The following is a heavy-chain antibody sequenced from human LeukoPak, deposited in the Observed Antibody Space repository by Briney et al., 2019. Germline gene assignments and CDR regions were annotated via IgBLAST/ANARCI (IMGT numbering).Heavy chain of an antibody. CDR3: AKLGRPWSSGWPSEGY. Sequence: PGGSLRLSRAASGFTFSSYAMNWVRQAPGKGLAWVSALSGSDGRTYYADSVKGRFTISRDNSKNTLYLQMNSLRAEDTAVYYCAKLGRPWSSGWPSEGYWGQGTLVTVSS. D-gene: IGHD6-19*01. J-gene: IGHJ4*02. CDR1: GFTFSSYA. V-gene: IGHV3-23*01. CDR2: LSGSDGRT.